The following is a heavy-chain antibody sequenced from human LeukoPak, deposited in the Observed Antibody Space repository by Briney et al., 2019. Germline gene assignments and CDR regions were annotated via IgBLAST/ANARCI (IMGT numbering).Heavy chain of an antibody. CDR1: GFTFINYR. D-gene: IGHD3-10*01. CDR3: ARDGDYYGSGSYHDAFDI. V-gene: IGHV3-21*01. J-gene: IGHJ3*02. CDR2: ISTSRSYI. Sequence: PGGSLRLSCAASGFTFINYRMNWVRQAPGKGLEWVSSISTSRSYIYYADSVKGRFTISRDNAKNSLYLQMNSLRAEDTAVYYCARDGDYYGSGSYHDAFDIWGQGTMVTVSS.